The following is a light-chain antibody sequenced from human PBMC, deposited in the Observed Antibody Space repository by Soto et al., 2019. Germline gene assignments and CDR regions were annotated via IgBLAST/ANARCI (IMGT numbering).Light chain of an antibody. J-gene: IGKJ5*01. CDR1: QSVSSSY. CDR2: GAS. V-gene: IGKV3-20*01. Sequence: EIVLTQSPGTLSLSPGERATLSCRVSQSVSSSYLAWYQQKPGQAPRLLISGASSRATGIPDRFSGSGSGTDFTLTISTLEPEDFAVYYCLQYGSSPITFGLGTRLEIK. CDR3: LQYGSSPIT.